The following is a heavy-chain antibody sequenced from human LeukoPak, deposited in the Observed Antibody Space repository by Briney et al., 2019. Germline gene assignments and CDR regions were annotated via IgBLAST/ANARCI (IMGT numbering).Heavy chain of an antibody. J-gene: IGHJ4*02. Sequence: GGSLRLSCAASGFTFSSYSMSWVRQAPGKGLEWVSTISGSGDSTNYADSVKGRFTISRDNSKNTLYLQMNSLRVEDTALYYCAKDQYSGIYYSFDYWGQGTLVTVSS. CDR1: GFTFSSYS. CDR3: AKDQYSGIYYSFDY. CDR2: ISGSGDST. D-gene: IGHD1-26*01. V-gene: IGHV3-23*01.